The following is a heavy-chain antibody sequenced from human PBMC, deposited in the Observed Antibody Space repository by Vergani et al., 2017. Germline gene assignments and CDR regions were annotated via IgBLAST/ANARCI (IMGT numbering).Heavy chain of an antibody. CDR3: ARDPPLVDSSGYYPAHNFDY. CDR1: GGTFSSYA. J-gene: IGHJ4*02. V-gene: IGHV1-69*01. CDR2: IIPIFGTA. Sequence: QVQLVQSGAEVKKPGSSVKVSCKASGGTFSSYAISWVRQAPGQGLEWMGGIIPIFGTANYAQKFQGRVTITADESTSTAYMELSSLRSEDTAVYYCARDPPLVDSSGYYPAHNFDYWGQGTLVTVSS. D-gene: IGHD3-22*01.